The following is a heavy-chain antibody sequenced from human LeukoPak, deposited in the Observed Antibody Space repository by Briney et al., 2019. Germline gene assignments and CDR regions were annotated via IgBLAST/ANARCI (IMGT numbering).Heavy chain of an antibody. V-gene: IGHV3-23*01. CDR2: VSGSGGNT. CDR3: AKPSGYNSNWYSAASLDDSDI. Sequence: GGSLSLFCAASGLTFSSYAMSWVRQAPGGGRECVSSVSGSGGNTYYAASVKGRFTISRDNSKNTVYLQMNSMRAEDTAVYYCAKPSGYNSNWYSAASLDDSDIWGQGAMVTVSS. D-gene: IGHD6-13*01. CDR1: GLTFSSYA. J-gene: IGHJ3*02.